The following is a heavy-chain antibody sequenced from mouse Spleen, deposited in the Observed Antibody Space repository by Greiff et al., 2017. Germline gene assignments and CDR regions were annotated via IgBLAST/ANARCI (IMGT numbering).Heavy chain of an antibody. Sequence: EVMLVESGGGLVQPGGSLSLSCAASGFTFTDYYMSWVRQPPGKALEWLGFIRNKANGYTTEYSASVKGRFTISRDNSQSILYLQMNALRAEDSATYYCARYPSFYDGSSYWYFDVWGAGTTVTVSS. D-gene: IGHD1-3*01. J-gene: IGHJ1*01. CDR1: GFTFTDYY. V-gene: IGHV7-3*01. CDR3: ARYPSFYDGSSYWYFDV. CDR2: IRNKANGYTT.